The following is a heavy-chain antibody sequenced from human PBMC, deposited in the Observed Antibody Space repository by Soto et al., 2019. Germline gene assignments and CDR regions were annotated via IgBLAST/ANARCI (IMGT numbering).Heavy chain of an antibody. D-gene: IGHD5-12*01. J-gene: IGHJ4*02. CDR3: AREGRVATFDC. CDR2: IYNSGNT. Sequence: SETLSLTCNVSGGSVSSGSYFWSWIRQPPGKGLEWIGYIYNSGNTKYNPSLKSRVTISADTSKNQFSLKLSSVTAADTAVYYCAREGRVATFDCWGQGSLVTVSS. V-gene: IGHV4-61*01. CDR1: GGSVSSGSYF.